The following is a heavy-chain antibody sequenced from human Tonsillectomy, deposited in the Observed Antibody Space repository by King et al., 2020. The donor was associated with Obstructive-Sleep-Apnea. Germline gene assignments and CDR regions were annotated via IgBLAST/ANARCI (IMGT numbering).Heavy chain of an antibody. V-gene: IGHV7-4-1*01. CDR2: INTNTGNP. CDR3: VKDGLGEFVSNYDFWSGVYYFDY. Sequence: QLVQSGSELKKPGASVKVSCKASGYTFTSYAMNWVRQAPGQGLEWMGWINTNTGNPTYAQGFTGRFVFSLDTSVSTAYLQICSLKAEDTAVYYCVKDGLGEFVSNYDFWSGVYYFDYWGQGALVTVSS. D-gene: IGHD3-3*01. J-gene: IGHJ4*02. CDR1: GYTFTSYA.